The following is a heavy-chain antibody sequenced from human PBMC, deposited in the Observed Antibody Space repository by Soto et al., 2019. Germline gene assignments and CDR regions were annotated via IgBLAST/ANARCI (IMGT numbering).Heavy chain of an antibody. J-gene: IGHJ6*02. CDR2: ISAYNGNT. V-gene: IGHV1-18*01. Sequence: ASVKVSCKASGYTFTSYGISWVRQAPGQGLEWMGWISAYNGNTNYAQKLQGRVTMTTDTSTSTVYMELKSLRSEDTAVYYCARDKQLVWYGYYGMDVRGQGTTVTVSS. CDR1: GYTFTSYG. D-gene: IGHD6-6*01. CDR3: ARDKQLVWYGYYGMDV.